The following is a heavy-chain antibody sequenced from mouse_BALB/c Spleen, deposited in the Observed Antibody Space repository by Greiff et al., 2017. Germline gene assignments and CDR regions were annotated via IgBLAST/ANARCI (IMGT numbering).Heavy chain of an antibody. CDR2: IYWDDDK. CDR3: ARNWYYFDY. CDR1: GFSLSTSGMG. Sequence: QVTLKESGPGILQPSQTLSLTCSFSGFSLSTSGMGVSWIRQPSGKGLEWLAHIYWDDDKRYNPSLKSRLTISKDTSRNQVFLKITSVDTADTATYYCARNWYYFDYWGQGTTLTVSS. J-gene: IGHJ2*01. V-gene: IGHV8-12*01. D-gene: IGHD4-1*01.